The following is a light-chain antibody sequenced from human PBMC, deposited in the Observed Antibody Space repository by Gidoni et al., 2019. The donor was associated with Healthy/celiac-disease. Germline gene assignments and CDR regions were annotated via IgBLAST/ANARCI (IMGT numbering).Light chain of an antibody. CDR3: AAWDDSLNGRV. Sequence: QSVLTQPPSASGTPGQRVTISCSGSSSNIGSNTVNWYQQLPGTSTKLLIYSNNQRPSGVPDRFSGSKSGTSASLAISGLQSEDDADYYCAAWDDSLNGRVFGGGTKLTVL. J-gene: IGLJ3*02. CDR1: SSNIGSNT. V-gene: IGLV1-44*01. CDR2: SNN.